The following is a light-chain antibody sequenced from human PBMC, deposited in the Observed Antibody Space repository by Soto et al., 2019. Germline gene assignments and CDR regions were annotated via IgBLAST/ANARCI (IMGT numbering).Light chain of an antibody. CDR2: DAS. J-gene: IGKJ2*01. CDR1: QSISSW. V-gene: IGKV1-5*01. Sequence: DIQMTQFPSTLSASVGDRVTITCRASQSISSWLAGYQEKPGKAPNLLIYDASSLESGVPSRFSGTGSGTEFTLTISSLQPDDFATYYCQQYNSYLYTCGQRTKLEIK. CDR3: QQYNSYLYT.